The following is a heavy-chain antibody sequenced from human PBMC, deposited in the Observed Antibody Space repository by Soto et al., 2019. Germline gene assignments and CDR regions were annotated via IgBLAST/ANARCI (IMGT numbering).Heavy chain of an antibody. V-gene: IGHV3-15*01. CDR3: TTDPTLTLVRPPSGCFFDY. Sequence: EVQLVESGGGLVKPGGSLRLSCAASGFTFSDVWMNWVRQAPGKGLEWVCRIKGKADGGTADYAAPVKGRFTISRDDSKTTLYLQMNSLKTEDTVVYYCTTDPTLTLVRPPSGCFFDYWGQGTLVTVSS. CDR1: GFTFSDVW. CDR2: IKGKADGGTA. D-gene: IGHD3-10*01. J-gene: IGHJ4*02.